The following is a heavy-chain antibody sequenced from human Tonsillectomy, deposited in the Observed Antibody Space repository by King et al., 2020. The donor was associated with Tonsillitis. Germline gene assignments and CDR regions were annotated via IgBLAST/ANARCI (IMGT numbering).Heavy chain of an antibody. CDR1: GFTVSSNY. J-gene: IGHJ3*02. D-gene: IGHD3-22*01. V-gene: IGHV3-53*04. CDR2: IYSGGST. CDR3: ARGGYYYDSSGYYQDAFDI. Sequence: VQLVESGGGLVQPGGSRRLSCAASGFTVSSNYMSWVRQAPGKGLEWVSVIYSGGSTYYADSVKGRFTISSNNSKNTLYLQMNSLRAEDTAVYYCARGGYYYDSSGYYQDAFDIWGQGTMVTVSS.